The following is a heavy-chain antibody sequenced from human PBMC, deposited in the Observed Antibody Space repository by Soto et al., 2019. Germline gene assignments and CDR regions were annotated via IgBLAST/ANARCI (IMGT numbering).Heavy chain of an antibody. Sequence: SQTLSLTCAICGDSVPSNSGAWNWIRQSPSRGLEWLGRTYYRSKWSFDYALSVKSRVTIDPDTSKNQFSLHLDSLTPEDTAVYYCAGVHWLRGMDVWGQGTPVTVSS. J-gene: IGHJ6*02. CDR2: TYYRSKWSF. V-gene: IGHV6-1*01. D-gene: IGHD5-12*01. CDR1: GDSVPSNSGA. CDR3: AGVHWLRGMDV.